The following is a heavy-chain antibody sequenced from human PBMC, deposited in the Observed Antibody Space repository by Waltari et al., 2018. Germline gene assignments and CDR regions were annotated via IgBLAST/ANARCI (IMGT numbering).Heavy chain of an antibody. CDR1: GSTLPELA. CDR2: FDPEDGET. CDR3: ATWIAVAGTYAFDI. J-gene: IGHJ3*02. D-gene: IGHD6-19*01. V-gene: IGHV1-24*01. Sequence: QVQLVQSGAEVKKPGASVKVSCKVSGSTLPELAMPCVRRPPGNGLEWMGGFDPEDGETIYAQKFQGRVTMTEDTSTDTAYMELSSLRSEDTAVYYCATWIAVAGTYAFDIWGQGTMVTVSS.